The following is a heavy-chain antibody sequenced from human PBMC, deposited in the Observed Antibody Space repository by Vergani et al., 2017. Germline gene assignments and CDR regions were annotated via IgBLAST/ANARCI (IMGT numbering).Heavy chain of an antibody. J-gene: IGHJ6*03. Sequence: QVQLQQWGGGLLKPSETLSLTCVVNGGSFTSYHWTRIRQSPGEGLEWVGDIDHTGRPDCNPSLKSRLTMSVDKSRNQFSLTLNSLTATDTAIYFCARVNTVTNGHLYYYYYMDVWGQGTAVTVS. D-gene: IGHD4-11*01. CDR2: IDHTGRP. V-gene: IGHV4-34*01. CDR1: GGSFTSYH. CDR3: ARVNTVTNGHLYYYYYMDV.